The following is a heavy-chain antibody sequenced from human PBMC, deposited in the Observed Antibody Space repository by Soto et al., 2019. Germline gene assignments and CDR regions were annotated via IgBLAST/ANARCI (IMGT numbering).Heavy chain of an antibody. D-gene: IGHD2-8*01. CDR2: ISYSGTA. J-gene: IGHJ4*02. Sequence: QVQLQESGPGLVKTSETLSLTCTVSGGSVSSGPYHWNWVRQPPGKGLEWIGHISYSGTANYNPSLSGRVIMATDTSMKQFSLRLTSVTAADTAVYYCMRSHGPYWGQGALVTVSP. CDR3: MRSHGPY. CDR1: GGSVSSGPYH. V-gene: IGHV4-61*01.